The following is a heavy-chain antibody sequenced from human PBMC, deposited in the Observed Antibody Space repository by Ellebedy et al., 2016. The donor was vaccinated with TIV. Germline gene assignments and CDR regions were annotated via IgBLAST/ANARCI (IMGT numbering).Heavy chain of an antibody. J-gene: IGHJ4*02. D-gene: IGHD3-10*02. CDR2: LNANGVVI. Sequence: PGGSLRLSCAASGFTFSSYAASRVRHAPGKGLEWVARLNANGVVIAYADSVKGRSTISRDNSKNTLYLQMNSLRPEDTAVYYCASSRYHYYVGNTIFAYWGQGTLVTVSS. CDR3: ASSRYHYYVGNTIFAY. V-gene: IGHV3-23*01. CDR1: GFTFSSYA.